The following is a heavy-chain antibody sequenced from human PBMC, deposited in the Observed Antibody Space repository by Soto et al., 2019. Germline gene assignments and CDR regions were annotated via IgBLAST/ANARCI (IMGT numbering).Heavy chain of an antibody. J-gene: IGHJ6*03. D-gene: IGHD6-6*01. Sequence: GGSLRLSCAASGFTFSSYSMNWVRQAPGKGLEWVSYISSSSSTIYYADSVKGRFTISRDNAKNSLYLQMNSLRAEDTAVYYCARLVTSSSSFVATGRNYYYYYMDVWGKGTTVTVSS. V-gene: IGHV3-48*01. CDR1: GFTFSSYS. CDR3: ARLVTSSSSFVATGRNYYYYYMDV. CDR2: ISSSSSTI.